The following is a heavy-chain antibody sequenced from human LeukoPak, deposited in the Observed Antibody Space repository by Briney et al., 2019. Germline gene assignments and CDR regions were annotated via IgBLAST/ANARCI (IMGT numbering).Heavy chain of an antibody. Sequence: ASVKVSCKASGYTFTGYYMHWVRQAPGQGLEWMGWINPNSGGTNYAQKFQGRVTMTRDTSISTAYMELSRLRSGDTAVYYCARYVSSGSYAYYYYYYMDVWGKGTTVTVSS. CDR3: ARYVSSGSYAYYYYYYMDV. CDR2: INPNSGGT. CDR1: GYTFTGYY. J-gene: IGHJ6*03. D-gene: IGHD3-10*01. V-gene: IGHV1-2*02.